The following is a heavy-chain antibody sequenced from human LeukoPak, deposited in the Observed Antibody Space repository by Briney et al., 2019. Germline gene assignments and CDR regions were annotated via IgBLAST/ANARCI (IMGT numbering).Heavy chain of an antibody. CDR2: IYYSGST. D-gene: IGHD3-10*01. J-gene: IGHJ3*02. CDR1: GGSISSYY. V-gene: IGHV4-59*01. Sequence: SETLTLTCTVSGGSISSYYWSWIRQPPGKGLEWIGYIYYSGSTNYNPSLKSRLTISVDTSKNQSSLQLSSVTAADTAVYYCARVSITKPFDIWGQGTMVTVSS. CDR3: ARVSITKPFDI.